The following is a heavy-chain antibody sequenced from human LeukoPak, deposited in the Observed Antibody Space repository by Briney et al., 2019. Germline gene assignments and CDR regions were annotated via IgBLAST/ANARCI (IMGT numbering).Heavy chain of an antibody. CDR1: GYTFTSYD. Sequence: ASVKVSCKASGYTFTSYDINWVRQATGQGLEWMGWMNPNSGNTGYAQKFQGRVTMTRNTSISTAYMELSSLRSEDTAVYYCARGRTGYDFWSGYSNGDAVDIWGQGTMVTVSS. J-gene: IGHJ3*02. CDR3: ARGRTGYDFWSGYSNGDAVDI. D-gene: IGHD3-3*01. CDR2: MNPNSGNT. V-gene: IGHV1-8*01.